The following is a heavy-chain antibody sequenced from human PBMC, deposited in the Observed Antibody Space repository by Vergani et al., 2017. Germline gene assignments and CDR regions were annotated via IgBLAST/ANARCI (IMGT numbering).Heavy chain of an antibody. J-gene: IGHJ3*02. CDR2: ISSSGSTI. CDR3: ARRRYFDWLFGYAPHEYAFDI. V-gene: IGHV3-11*01. D-gene: IGHD3-9*01. Sequence: QVQLVESGGGLVKPGGSLRLSCAASGFTFSDYYMSWIRQAPGKGLEWVSYISSSGSTIYYADSVKGRFTISRDNAKNSLYLQMNSLRAEDTAVYYCARRRYFDWLFGYAPHEYAFDIWGQGTMVTVSS. CDR1: GFTFSDYY.